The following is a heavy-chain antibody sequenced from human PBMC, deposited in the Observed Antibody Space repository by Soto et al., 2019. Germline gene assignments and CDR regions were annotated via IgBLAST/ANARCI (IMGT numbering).Heavy chain of an antibody. CDR2: ISGSGGTT. CDR3: EKVKSTEEKCAMDV. Sequence: GGSLRLSCAASGFTFSTYAMSWVRQAPGKGLEWVSVISGSGGTTYYADSVKGRFTISRDNSKNTLYLQMNSLRADDTAVYFCEKVKSTEEKCAMDVWGQGTTVTVSS. V-gene: IGHV3-23*01. J-gene: IGHJ6*02. CDR1: GFTFSTYA. D-gene: IGHD2-2*01.